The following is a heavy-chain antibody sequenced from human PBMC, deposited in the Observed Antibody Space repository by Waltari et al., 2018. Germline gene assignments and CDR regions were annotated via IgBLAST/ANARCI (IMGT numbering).Heavy chain of an antibody. CDR2: IYQSGST. J-gene: IGHJ3*02. D-gene: IGHD3-3*01. CDR1: GYSISSGYY. CDR3: ARDWRGVAGHPDAFDI. V-gene: IGHV4-38-2*02. Sequence: QVQLQESGPGLVKPSETLSLTCTVSGYSISSGYYWGWIRQPPGKGLEWIGSIYQSGSTYYNPSLKSRVTISVDTSKNQFSLKLSSVTAADTAVYYCARDWRGVAGHPDAFDIWGQGTMVTVSS.